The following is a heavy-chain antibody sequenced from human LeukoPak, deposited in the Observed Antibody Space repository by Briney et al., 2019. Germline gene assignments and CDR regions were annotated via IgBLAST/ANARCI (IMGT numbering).Heavy chain of an antibody. CDR2: INPNSVAT. J-gene: IGHJ4*02. CDR1: GYTFTGYY. D-gene: IGHD2-15*01. CDR3: AGLAFCSGGTCPYFFDF. V-gene: IGHV1-2*02. Sequence: ASVKVSCKASGYTFTGYYMHWLRQAPGQGLEWMGWINPNSVATNYAQKFQGRVTMTRDTSISTAYMELSRLSSDDTAVYYCAGLAFCSGGTCPYFFDFWGQGTLVTVSS.